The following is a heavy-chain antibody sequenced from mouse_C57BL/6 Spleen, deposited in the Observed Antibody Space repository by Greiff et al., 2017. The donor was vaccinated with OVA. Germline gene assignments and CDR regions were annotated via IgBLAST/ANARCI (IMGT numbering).Heavy chain of an antibody. D-gene: IGHD3-2*02. CDR2: IYPRSGNT. V-gene: IGHV1-81*01. CDR1: GYTFTSYG. J-gene: IGHJ2*01. Sequence: QVQLQQSGAELARPGASVKLSCKASGYTFTSYGISWVKQRTGQGLEWIGEIYPRSGNTYYNEKFKGKATLTADKSSSTAYMELRSLTSEDSAVYFCARSSGYRYYFDYWGQGTTLTVSS. CDR3: ARSSGYRYYFDY.